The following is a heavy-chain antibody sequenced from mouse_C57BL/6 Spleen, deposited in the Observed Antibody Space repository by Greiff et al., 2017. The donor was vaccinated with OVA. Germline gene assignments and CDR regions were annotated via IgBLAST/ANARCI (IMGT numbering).Heavy chain of an antibody. CDR1: GYTFTGYW. CDR3: ARGGFYYGSSLYWYFDV. V-gene: IGHV1-9*01. Sequence: QVQLQQSGAELMKPGASVKLSCKATGYTFTGYWIEWVKQRPGHGLEWIGEILPGSGSTNYNEKFKGKATFTADKSSNTAYMQLGSLTTDDSAIYYCARGGFYYGSSLYWYFDVWGTGTTVTVSS. CDR2: ILPGSGST. J-gene: IGHJ1*03. D-gene: IGHD1-1*01.